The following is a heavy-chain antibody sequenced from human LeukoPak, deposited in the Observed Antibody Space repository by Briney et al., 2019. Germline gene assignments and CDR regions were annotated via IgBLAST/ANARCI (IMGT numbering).Heavy chain of an antibody. J-gene: IGHJ4*02. CDR3: ARGRGSFES. CDR1: GFDFSSYW. Sequence: PGGSLRLSCAASGFDFSSYWMTWLRQAPEKGLEWVASINQDGSDNRYVDSAKGRFTISRDNAKNSLYLQMDTLRVEDTALYYCARGRGSFESWGQGSLVTVSS. CDR2: INQDGSDN. D-gene: IGHD3-10*01. V-gene: IGHV3-7*01.